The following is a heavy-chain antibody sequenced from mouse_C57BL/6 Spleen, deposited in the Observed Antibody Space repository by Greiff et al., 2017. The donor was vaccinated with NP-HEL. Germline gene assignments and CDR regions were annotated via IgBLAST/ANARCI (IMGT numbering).Heavy chain of an antibody. CDR3: ARPYYYGSSYVFAY. V-gene: IGHV2-6*03. J-gene: IGHJ3*01. CDR2: IWSDGST. Sequence: VQLQESGPGLVAPSQSLSITCTVSGFSLTSYGVHWVRQPPGKGLEWLVVIWSDGSTTYNSALKSRLSISKDNSKSQVFLKMNSLQTDDTAMYYCARPYYYGSSYVFAYWGQGTLVTVSA. D-gene: IGHD1-1*01. CDR1: GFSLTSYG.